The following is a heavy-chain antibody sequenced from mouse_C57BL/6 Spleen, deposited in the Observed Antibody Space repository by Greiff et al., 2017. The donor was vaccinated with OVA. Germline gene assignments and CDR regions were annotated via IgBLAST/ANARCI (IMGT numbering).Heavy chain of an antibody. D-gene: IGHD5-1*01. J-gene: IGHJ2*01. Sequence: QVQLKESGPGLVQPSQSLSITCTVSGFSLPSYGVHWVRQSPGKGLEWLGVIWSGGNTDYNAAFISRLSISKDNTTSQVFYKMNSLQADDTAIYYCARNYLHYFDYWGQGTTLTVSS. CDR1: GFSLPSYG. V-gene: IGHV2-2*01. CDR3: ARNYLHYFDY. CDR2: IWSGGNT.